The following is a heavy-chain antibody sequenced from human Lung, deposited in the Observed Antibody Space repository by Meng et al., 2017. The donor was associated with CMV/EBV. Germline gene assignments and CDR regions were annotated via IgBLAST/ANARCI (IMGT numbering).Heavy chain of an antibody. CDR1: GYTFNDYY. V-gene: IGHV1-2*06. D-gene: IGHD7-27*01. CDR2: ITPSSGGT. Sequence: QVQLVQSGAEVKKPGASVKVSCKASGYTFNDYYVHWVRQAPGQGLEWVGRITPSSGGTTYAQKFQGRVTMTRDTSISTAYMELSSLRSDDAAIYYCVRANLGSADYWGQGTLVTVSS. J-gene: IGHJ4*02. CDR3: VRANLGSADY.